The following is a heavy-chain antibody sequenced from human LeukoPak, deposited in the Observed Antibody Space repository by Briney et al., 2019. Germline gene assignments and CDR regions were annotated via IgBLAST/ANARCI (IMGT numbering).Heavy chain of an antibody. V-gene: IGHV1-24*01. D-gene: IGHD6-6*01. CDR1: GYTLTELS. J-gene: IGHJ5*02. CDR2: FDPEDGET. CDR3: ARSNVAARLHWFDP. Sequence: ASVKVPCKISGYTLTELSMHWVRQAPGKGLEWMGGFDPEDGETIYAQKFQGRVTMTEDTSTDTAYMELSSLRSEDTAVYYCARSNVAARLHWFDPWGQGTLVTVSS.